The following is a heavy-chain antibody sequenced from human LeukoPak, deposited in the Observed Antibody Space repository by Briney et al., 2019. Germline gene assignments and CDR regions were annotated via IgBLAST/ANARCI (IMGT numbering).Heavy chain of an antibody. CDR1: GFTFSTYW. D-gene: IGHD3-22*01. CDR3: ARGSTYYDSSGQVPFDY. Sequence: GGSLRLSCVASGFTFSTYWMSWVRQAPGKGLEWVANIKQDGSEKTYVDSVKGRFTISRDNAKNSLYLQIDSLSAEDTAVYYCARGSTYYDSSGQVPFDYWGQGTLVTVSS. CDR2: IKQDGSEK. V-gene: IGHV3-7*01. J-gene: IGHJ4*02.